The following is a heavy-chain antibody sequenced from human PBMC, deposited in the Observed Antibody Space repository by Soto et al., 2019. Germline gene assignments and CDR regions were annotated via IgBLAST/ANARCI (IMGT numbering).Heavy chain of an antibody. J-gene: IGHJ4*02. CDR2: ISAFNGDT. Sequence: QVQLVQSGSEVKKPGASVTVSCKAFGYTFTSHGFSWVRQVPGQGLEWLGWISAFNGDTQYAQTMKGRRTVTTDTSTTTVHMQLRSLSPADTAVYYCTREAGWQRMVPYDWGQGTLVSVS. CDR1: GYTFTSHG. CDR3: TREAGWQRMVPYD. V-gene: IGHV1-18*04. D-gene: IGHD6-25*01.